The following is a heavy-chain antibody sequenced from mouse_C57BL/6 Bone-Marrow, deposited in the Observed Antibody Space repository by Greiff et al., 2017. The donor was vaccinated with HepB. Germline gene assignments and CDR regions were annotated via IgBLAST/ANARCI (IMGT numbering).Heavy chain of an antibody. CDR3: AREGTTVVATGYFDY. CDR1: GYTFTNYW. J-gene: IGHJ2*01. V-gene: IGHV1-63*01. D-gene: IGHD1-1*01. CDR2: IYPGGGYT. Sequence: VKLQESGAELVRPGTSVKMSCKASGYTFTNYWIGWAKQRPGHGLEWIGDIYPGGGYTNYNEKFKGKATLTADKSSSTAYMQFSSLTSEDSAIYYCAREGTTVVATGYFDYWGQGTTLTVSS.